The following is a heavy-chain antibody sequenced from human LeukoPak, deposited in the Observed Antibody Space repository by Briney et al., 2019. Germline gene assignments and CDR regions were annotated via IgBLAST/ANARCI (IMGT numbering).Heavy chain of an antibody. CDR3: ARSVVVVAAPSDY. CDR1: GFTFSSYA. J-gene: IGHJ4*02. CDR2: ISYDGSNK. D-gene: IGHD2-15*01. Sequence: GRSLRLSCAASGFTFSSYAMHWVRQAPGKGLEWVAVISYDGSNKYYADSVKGRFTISRDNSKNTLYLQMNSLRAEDTAVYYCARSVVVVAAPSDYWGQGTLVTVSS. V-gene: IGHV3-30*04.